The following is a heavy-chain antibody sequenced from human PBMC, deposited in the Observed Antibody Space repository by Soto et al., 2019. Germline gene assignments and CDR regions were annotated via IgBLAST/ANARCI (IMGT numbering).Heavy chain of an antibody. CDR2: ISSSSSSI. Sequence: GSLRLSCAASGFTFSAYNMNCVRQAPGKGLEWVSSISSSSSSIYYADSVKGRFTISRDNAKTSLYLQMNRLRAEDTAVYYCARADYYDSSAYYFSGWFEPWGEGTLVTVSS. V-gene: IGHV3-21*01. D-gene: IGHD3-22*01. CDR3: ARADYYDSSAYYFSGWFEP. J-gene: IGHJ5*02. CDR1: GFTFSAYN.